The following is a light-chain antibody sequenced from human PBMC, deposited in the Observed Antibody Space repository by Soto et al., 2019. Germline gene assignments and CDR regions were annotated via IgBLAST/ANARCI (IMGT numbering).Light chain of an antibody. CDR3: QQYDSSPLT. V-gene: IGKV3-11*01. CDR2: NAS. CDR1: QRVSTF. Sequence: EIVFTQYPATLSLSPGENHILSCMASQRVSTFLAWLQQKPGQPPRLLIYNASNMTTGIPARFSGSGSGTNFTLTISSLQPEDFAVYYCQQYDSSPLTFGQGTKVDIK. J-gene: IGKJ1*01.